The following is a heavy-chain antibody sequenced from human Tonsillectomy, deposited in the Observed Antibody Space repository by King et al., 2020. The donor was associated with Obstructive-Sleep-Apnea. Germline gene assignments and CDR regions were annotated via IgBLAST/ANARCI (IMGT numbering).Heavy chain of an antibody. Sequence: QLVQSGGGLVQPGRSLRLSCAASGFTFDDYAMHWVRQAPGKGLEWVSGISWNSGSIGYADSVKGRFTISRDNAKNSLYLQMNSLRAEDTALYYCAHTPWGYYYFDYWGQGTLVTVSS. V-gene: IGHV3-9*01. D-gene: IGHD3-22*01. J-gene: IGHJ4*02. CDR2: ISWNSGSI. CDR1: GFTFDDYA. CDR3: AHTPWGYYYFDY.